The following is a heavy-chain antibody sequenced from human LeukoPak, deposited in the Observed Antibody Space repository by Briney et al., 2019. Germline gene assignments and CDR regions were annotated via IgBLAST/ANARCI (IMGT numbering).Heavy chain of an antibody. CDR2: MNPNSGNT. J-gene: IGHJ4*02. V-gene: IGHV1-8*01. CDR1: GYTFTSYD. Sequence: GASVKVSCKASGYTFTSYDINWVRRATGQGLEWMGWMNPNSGNTGYAQKFQGRVTMTRNTSISTAYMELSSLRSEDTAVYCCARHGRSQYSSGWYDYWGQGTLVTVSS. D-gene: IGHD6-19*01. CDR3: ARHGRSQYSSGWYDY.